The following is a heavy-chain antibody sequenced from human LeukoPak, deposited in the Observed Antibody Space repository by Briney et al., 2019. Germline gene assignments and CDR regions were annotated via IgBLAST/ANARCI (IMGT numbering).Heavy chain of an antibody. Sequence: GGSLRLSCAASGFTFSSYGMSWVRQAPGKGLEWVSAISGSGGSTYYADSVKGRFTISRDNSKNTLYLQMNSLRAEDTAVYYCAKGAESLWFGELLNAFDIWGQGTMVTVSS. V-gene: IGHV3-23*01. CDR1: GFTFSSYG. CDR2: ISGSGGST. CDR3: AKGAESLWFGELLNAFDI. D-gene: IGHD3-10*01. J-gene: IGHJ3*02.